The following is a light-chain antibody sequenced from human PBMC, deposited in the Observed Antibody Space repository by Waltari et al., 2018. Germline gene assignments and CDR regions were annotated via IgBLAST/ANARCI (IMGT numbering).Light chain of an antibody. Sequence: DIVMTQSPDSLAVSLGERATIDCKSRQSVFYRSGNKNYLDWYQHKPGQPPKLLFYWASTRESGVPDRFSASGSGTEFTLTINNLQAEDVAVYYCQQYYRSRTFGQGTKVEI. CDR2: WAS. CDR1: QSVFYRSGNKNY. CDR3: QQYYRSRT. V-gene: IGKV4-1*01. J-gene: IGKJ1*01.